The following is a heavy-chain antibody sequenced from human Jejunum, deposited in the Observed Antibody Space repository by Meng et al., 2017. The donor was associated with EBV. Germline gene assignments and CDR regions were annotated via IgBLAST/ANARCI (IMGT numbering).Heavy chain of an antibody. D-gene: IGHD6-13*01. CDR3: ASDRYSSRWSKY. Sequence: GQLVEAGGAGVQPGGSLRLSCVASEFTVSDYYMSWVRQAPGKGLDGVSIIYSGGDTYYADSVKGRFTISRDNSKNTLYLQMNSLRVEDTAVYYCASDRYSSRWSKYWGQGTLVTVSS. CDR1: EFTVSDYY. J-gene: IGHJ4*02. V-gene: IGHV3-53*01. CDR2: IYSGGDT.